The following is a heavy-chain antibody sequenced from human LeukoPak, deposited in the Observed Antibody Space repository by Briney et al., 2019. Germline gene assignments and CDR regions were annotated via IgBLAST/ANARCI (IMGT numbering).Heavy chain of an antibody. J-gene: IGHJ4*01. V-gene: IGHV4-59*01. CDR1: GDSISDYY. Sequence: PSETLSLTCTVSGDSISDYYWGWIRQPPGKGLECIGYLYYSGSTHYNPSLKSRVTISVDTSKKQFSLKLTSVTAADTAVYYCARERCPGGYCYERGYFDIWGHGTLVTVSS. D-gene: IGHD2-21*02. CDR2: LYYSGST. CDR3: ARERCPGGYCYERGYFDI.